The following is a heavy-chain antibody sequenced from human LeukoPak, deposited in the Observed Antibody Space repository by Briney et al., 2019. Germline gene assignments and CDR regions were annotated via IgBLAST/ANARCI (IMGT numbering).Heavy chain of an antibody. CDR2: IYTSGST. CDR3: ARDVSTSCYTCYWYFDL. V-gene: IGHV4-61*02. Sequence: SETLSLTCTVSGGSISSGSYYWSWIRQPAGKGLEWIGRIYTSGSTNHNPSLKSRVTISVDTSKNQFSLKLSSVTAADTAVYYCARDVSTSCYTCYWYFDLWGRGTLVTVSS. J-gene: IGHJ2*01. D-gene: IGHD2-2*02. CDR1: GGSISSGSYY.